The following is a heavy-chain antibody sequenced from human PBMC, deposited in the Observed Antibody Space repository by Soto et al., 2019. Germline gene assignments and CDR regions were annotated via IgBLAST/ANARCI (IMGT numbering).Heavy chain of an antibody. CDR3: ARGGVLLDWFDP. CDR1: GGSIGSYY. D-gene: IGHD3-10*01. V-gene: IGHV4-59*08. CDR2: IYYTGIT. J-gene: IGHJ5*02. Sequence: QVQLQESGPGLVKPSETLSLTCTVSGGSIGSYYWSWIRQPPGKGLEWIGYIYYTGITSYNPSLKSRVTISVHTSKSQVSVKLSSVTAADPAVYYCARGGVLLDWFDPWGQGTLVTVSS.